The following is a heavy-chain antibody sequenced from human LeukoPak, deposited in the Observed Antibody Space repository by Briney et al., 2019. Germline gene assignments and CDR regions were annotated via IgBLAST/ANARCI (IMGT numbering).Heavy chain of an antibody. CDR3: AKDRMNIVLIAPDY. CDR1: GFTFSSYG. V-gene: IGHV3-30*02. J-gene: IGHJ4*02. D-gene: IGHD2-8*01. Sequence: GESLRLSCVASGFTFSSYGMHWVRQAPGKGLEWVAFIRYDGSNKYYADSVKGRFTISRDNSKNTLYLQMNSLRAEDTAVYYCAKDRMNIVLIAPDYWGRGTLVTVSS. CDR2: IRYDGSNK.